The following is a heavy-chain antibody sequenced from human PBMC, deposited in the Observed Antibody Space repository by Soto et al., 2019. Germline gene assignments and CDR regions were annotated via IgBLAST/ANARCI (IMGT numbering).Heavy chain of an antibody. D-gene: IGHD5-12*01. CDR2: SRDKIRRYTT. CDR3: TRSTYGYGNFEY. CDR1: GFTSSDHY. J-gene: IGHJ4*02. Sequence: GGSLRLSCAASGFTSSDHYLDWVRQAPGKGLEWVALSRDKIRRYTTEYAASVRGRFVISRDESRNSVYLQMSSLKTEDTAVYYCTRSTYGYGNFEYWGLGTMGTVSS. V-gene: IGHV3-72*01.